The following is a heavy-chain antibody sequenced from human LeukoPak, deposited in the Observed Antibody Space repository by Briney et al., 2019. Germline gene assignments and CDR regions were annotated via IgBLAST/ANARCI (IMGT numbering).Heavy chain of an antibody. CDR3: ARRAGSAQSGYFDL. CDR1: GGSFSGYY. D-gene: IGHD6-13*01. V-gene: IGHV4-59*10. J-gene: IGHJ2*01. Sequence: PSETLSLTCAVYGGSFSGYYWSWIRQPAGKGLEWIGRIYTSGSTNYNPSLKSRVTISVDTSKNQFSLKLSSVTAADTAVYYCARRAGSAQSGYFDLWGRGTLVTVSS. CDR2: IYTSGST.